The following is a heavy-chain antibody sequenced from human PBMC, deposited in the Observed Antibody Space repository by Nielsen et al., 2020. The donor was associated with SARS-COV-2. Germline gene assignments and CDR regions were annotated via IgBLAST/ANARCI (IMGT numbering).Heavy chain of an antibody. J-gene: IGHJ4*02. CDR3: AKLKQLAY. Sequence: SLKISCAASGFTFSSYAMSWVRQAPGKGLEWVSGISWNSGSIGYADSVKGRFTISRDNAKNSLYLQMNSLRAEDTALYYCAKLKQLAYWGQGTLVTVSS. CDR2: ISWNSGSI. D-gene: IGHD6-6*01. V-gene: IGHV3-9*01. CDR1: GFTFSSYA.